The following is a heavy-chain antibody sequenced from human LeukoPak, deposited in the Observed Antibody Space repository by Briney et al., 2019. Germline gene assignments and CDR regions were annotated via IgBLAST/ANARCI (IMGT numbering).Heavy chain of an antibody. CDR2: IYYGGGA. CDR3: TRIRRAGRDLTGLDDY. CDR1: GASVSNNIYY. D-gene: IGHD3-9*01. Sequence: PSETLSLTCTVSGASVSNNIYYWNWIRQPPGKGLEWIGYIYYGGGANYNPSLKSRATISLDTSKDQFSLKLTSVTAADTAVYYCTRIRRAGRDLTGLDDYWGQGTLVTVSS. V-gene: IGHV4-61*01. J-gene: IGHJ4*02.